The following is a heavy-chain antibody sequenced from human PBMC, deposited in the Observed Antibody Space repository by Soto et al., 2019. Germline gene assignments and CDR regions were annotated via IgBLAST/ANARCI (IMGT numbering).Heavy chain of an antibody. CDR3: ARGQVGATPYYFDY. CDR2: MNPNSGNT. J-gene: IGHJ4*02. Sequence: ASVKVSCKASGYTFTSYYINWMRHSTGQGLEWMGWMNPNSGNTYYAQKFQGRVTMTTNTSMSTAYMELSSLRFEDTAVYYCARGQVGATPYYFDYWGQGILVTVSS. CDR1: GYTFTSYY. D-gene: IGHD1-26*01. V-gene: IGHV1-8*01.